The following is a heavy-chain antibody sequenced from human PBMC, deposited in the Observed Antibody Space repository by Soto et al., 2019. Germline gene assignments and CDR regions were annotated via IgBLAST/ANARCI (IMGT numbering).Heavy chain of an antibody. CDR3: ARADYYASSGFYYDC. CDR1: GYIFTNHY. J-gene: IGHJ4*02. CDR2: INPSCGST. Sequence: QVQLLQSGAEVKKPGASVKVSCKASGYIFTNHYIHWVRQAPGQGLEWMGIINPSCGSTNYSQKFQGRITLTRDTSTSTVYMELSSLRSEDPGVYFWARADYYASSGFYYDCWGQGSLVTVSS. D-gene: IGHD3-22*01. V-gene: IGHV1-46*01.